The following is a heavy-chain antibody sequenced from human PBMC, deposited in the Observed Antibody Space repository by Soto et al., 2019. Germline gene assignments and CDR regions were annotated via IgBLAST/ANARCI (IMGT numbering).Heavy chain of an antibody. D-gene: IGHD2-2*01. V-gene: IGHV3-23*01. Sequence: EVQLLESGGGLVQPGGSLRLSCAASGFTFSSYAMKWVRQAPGKGLEWVSLIGESGTPTDYADSVKGRFTISRDNSGNTLFLEMYSLRAEETAVYYCARYLPGGRYYGMDVWGQGTTVTVSS. CDR3: ARYLPGGRYYGMDV. CDR1: GFTFSSYA. J-gene: IGHJ6*02. CDR2: IGESGTPT.